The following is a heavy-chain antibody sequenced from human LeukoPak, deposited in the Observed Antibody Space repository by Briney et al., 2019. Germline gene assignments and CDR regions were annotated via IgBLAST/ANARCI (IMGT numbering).Heavy chain of an antibody. CDR3: AKELYIVVGY. D-gene: IGHD2-21*01. Sequence: PGGSLRLSCAASGFTFISYAMSWVRQAPGMGLEWVSAISGSGGSTYYADSAKGRFTISRDNSKNTLYLQMNSLRAEDTAVYYCAKELYIVVGYWGQGTLVTVSS. J-gene: IGHJ4*02. CDR1: GFTFISYA. CDR2: ISGSGGST. V-gene: IGHV3-23*01.